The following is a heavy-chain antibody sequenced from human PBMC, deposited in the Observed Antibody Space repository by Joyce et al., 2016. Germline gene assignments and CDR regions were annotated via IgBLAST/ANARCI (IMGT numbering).Heavy chain of an antibody. V-gene: IGHV1-8*01. CDR3: ARGSTSTWFKYLQH. CDR1: GYAFTTYD. CDR2: MNPNNGNK. J-gene: IGHJ1*01. D-gene: IGHD2-2*01. Sequence: VQLVQSGAEVKEPGASVKVSCRTSGYAFTTYDIFWVRQATGQGPEWMGWMNPNNGNKGYGEKFQGRVTMTRDTSIGTAFMELSSLTSDDTAVYFCARGSTSTWFKYLQHWGQGTLVTVSS.